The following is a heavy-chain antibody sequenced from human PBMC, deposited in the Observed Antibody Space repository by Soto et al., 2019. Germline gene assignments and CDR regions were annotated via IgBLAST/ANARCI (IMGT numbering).Heavy chain of an antibody. CDR3: TCPYSGDWYEKDH. D-gene: IGHD6-19*01. V-gene: IGHV3-73*01. Sequence: EVQLVESGGGLVQPGGSLRVSCAASGFTFSASAIHWVRQASGKGLEWVGRIRSKANNYATVYAASVKGRFTISRDDSKDTAYLQMVRLKTEDAAVYYCTCPYSGDWYEKDHWGQGTLVTVSS. CDR2: IRSKANNYAT. CDR1: GFTFSASA. J-gene: IGHJ4*02.